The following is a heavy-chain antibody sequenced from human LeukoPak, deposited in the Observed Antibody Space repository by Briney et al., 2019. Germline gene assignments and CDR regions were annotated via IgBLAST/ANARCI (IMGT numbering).Heavy chain of an antibody. J-gene: IGHJ2*01. V-gene: IGHV3-7*01. D-gene: IGHD1-26*01. CDR2: INQDGSGK. CDR3: ARVVGAGYFDL. CDR1: GFTFSSYW. Sequence: GGSLRLSCAASGFTFSSYWMSWVRQAPGEGLEWVANINQDGSGKYYVDSVKGRSTIYRDNAKNSLYLQMNSLRAEGTAVYYCARVVGAGYFDLWGRGTLVTVSS.